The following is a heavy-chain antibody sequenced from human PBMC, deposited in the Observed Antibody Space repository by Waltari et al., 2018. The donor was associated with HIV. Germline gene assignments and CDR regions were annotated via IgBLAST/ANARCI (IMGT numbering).Heavy chain of an antibody. CDR2: IRNDETTK. D-gene: IGHD2-15*01. J-gene: IGHJ6*02. V-gene: IGHV3-30*02. Sequence: QVQLLGWGGGVVQAGGSLRLSCAASGFTFNNFGFYWVRPAPGKGLGWVAFIRNDETTKKNGDSVKGQFPISRDNSKNTVHLQMNRLRVGDTGTYDCEKDNGCGNYFYYYGMDVWGRGTAVTVSS. CDR1: GFTFNNFG. CDR3: EKDNGCGNYFYYYGMDV.